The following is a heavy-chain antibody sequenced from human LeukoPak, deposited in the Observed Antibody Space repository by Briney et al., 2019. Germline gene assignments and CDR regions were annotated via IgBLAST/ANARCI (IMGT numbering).Heavy chain of an antibody. J-gene: IGHJ3*01. CDR1: GFTLSDFY. CDR2: SRDKSRGYST. CDR3: ARLPTYHYTFDF. V-gene: IGHV3-72*01. D-gene: IGHD5-12*01. Sequence: PGGSLRLSCAASGFTLSDFYIDWVRQAPGKGLEWLGRSRDKSRGYSTEHAASVKGRFTVSRDESKNSVYLQMNSLQTDDTAVYYCARLPTYHYTFDFWGPGTAVAVSS.